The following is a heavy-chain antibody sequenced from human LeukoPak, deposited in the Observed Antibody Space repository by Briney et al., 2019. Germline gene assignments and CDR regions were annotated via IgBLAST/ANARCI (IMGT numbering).Heavy chain of an antibody. CDR2: INSDGSST. V-gene: IGHV3-74*01. J-gene: IGHJ4*02. D-gene: IGHD6-13*01. Sequence: QAGGSLRLSCAASGFTFSRYYMHWVRQAPGKGLVWVSRINSDGSSTTYADSVKGRSTISRDNAKNTLYLQMNSLKVEDTAVYYCTRVFVGDEYSSSGYWGQGTLVTVSS. CDR1: GFTFSRYY. CDR3: TRVFVGDEYSSSGY.